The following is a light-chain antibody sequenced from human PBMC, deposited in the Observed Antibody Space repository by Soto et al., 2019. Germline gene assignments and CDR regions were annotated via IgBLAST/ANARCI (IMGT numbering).Light chain of an antibody. CDR1: QGISSY. V-gene: IGKV1-9*01. Sequence: DIQLTQSPSFLSASVGDRVTITCRASQGISSYLAWYPQKPGKAPKVLIYPASTLQSGVPSRFSGSGSGTEFTLTISSLQPEDFATYYCQQLNNYPFAFGPGTKVDIK. CDR3: QQLNNYPFA. CDR2: PAS. J-gene: IGKJ3*01.